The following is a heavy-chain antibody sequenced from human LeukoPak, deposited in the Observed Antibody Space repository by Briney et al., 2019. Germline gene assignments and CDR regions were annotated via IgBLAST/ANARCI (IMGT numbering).Heavy chain of an antibody. CDR2: IYPDDSDT. CDR3: ARPIAVAGSFDAFDI. V-gene: IGHV5-51*01. Sequence: GESLKISCKVSGYSFTNYWIGWVRQMPGKGLEWMGIIYPDDSDTKYSPSFQGQVTISADKSISTAYLQWSSLKASDTAMYYCARPIAVAGSFDAFDIWGQGTMVTVSS. D-gene: IGHD6-19*01. J-gene: IGHJ3*02. CDR1: GYSFTNYW.